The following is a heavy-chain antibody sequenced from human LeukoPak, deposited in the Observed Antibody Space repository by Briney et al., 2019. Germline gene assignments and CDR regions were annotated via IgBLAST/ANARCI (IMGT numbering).Heavy chain of an antibody. Sequence: SETLSLTCTVSGGSISSYYWSWIRQPPGKGLEWIGYISYSGSTNYNPSLKSRVTISIDTSKNHFSLKLSSVTAADTAVYYCARDSITIFGSFKGAFDIWGQGTMVTVSS. CDR3: ARDSITIFGSFKGAFDI. D-gene: IGHD3-3*01. CDR2: ISYSGST. J-gene: IGHJ3*02. V-gene: IGHV4-59*12. CDR1: GGSISSYY.